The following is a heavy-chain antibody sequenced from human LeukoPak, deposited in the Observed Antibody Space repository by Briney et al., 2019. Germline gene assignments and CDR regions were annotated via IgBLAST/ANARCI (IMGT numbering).Heavy chain of an antibody. D-gene: IGHD6-19*01. CDR2: INPNSGGT. J-gene: IGHJ4*02. V-gene: IGHV1-2*02. CDR3: ARGGHSGWYGPDSVDY. Sequence: ASVKVSCKASGYTFTDYYMHWVRQAPGQGLEWMGWINPNSGGTKYAQKFQGRVTMTRDTSISTAYMELNRLRSGDTAVYYCARGGHSGWYGPDSVDYWGQGTLVTVSS. CDR1: GYTFTDYY.